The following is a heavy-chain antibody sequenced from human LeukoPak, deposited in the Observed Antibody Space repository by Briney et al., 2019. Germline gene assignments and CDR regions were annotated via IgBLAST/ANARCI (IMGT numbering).Heavy chain of an antibody. J-gene: IGHJ4*02. CDR2: IYYSGST. Sequence: PSETLSLTCTVSGGSISSGGYYWSWIRQHPGKGLEWIGYIYYSGSTYYNPSLKSRVTISVDTSKNQFSLKLSSVTAADTAVYYCARERRTGPAPVDYWGQGTLVTVSS. V-gene: IGHV4-31*03. CDR3: ARERRTGPAPVDY. CDR1: GGSISSGGYY. D-gene: IGHD3/OR15-3a*01.